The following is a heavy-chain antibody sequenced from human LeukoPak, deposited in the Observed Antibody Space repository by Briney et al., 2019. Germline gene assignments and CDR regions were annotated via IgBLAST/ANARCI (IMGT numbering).Heavy chain of an antibody. CDR3: ASLAGSYLDDYYGMDV. CDR2: ISFDGRNK. Sequence: PGRSLRLSCAASGFTLSGSAMHWVRQAPGKGLEWVALISFDGRNKYYADSVKGRFTISRDNSKNTLYLQVNSLRTEDMAVYYCASLAGSYLDDYYGMDVWGQGTTVIVSS. D-gene: IGHD3-10*01. V-gene: IGHV3-30*04. J-gene: IGHJ6*01. CDR1: GFTLSGSA.